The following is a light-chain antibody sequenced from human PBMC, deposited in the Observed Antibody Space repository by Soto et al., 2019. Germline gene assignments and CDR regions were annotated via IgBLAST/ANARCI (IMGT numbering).Light chain of an antibody. J-gene: IGLJ1*01. CDR3: SSYRGDSTFL. V-gene: IGLV2-14*03. CDR1: DSDVGGYNY. CDR2: NVS. Sequence: QSALTQPASVSGSPGQSITISCTGTDSDVGGYNYVSWYQQHPGEVPKLLIFNVSHRPSGVSDRFSGSRSGNTASLTISGLQAEDEADYYCSSYRGDSTFLFGTGTKVTVL.